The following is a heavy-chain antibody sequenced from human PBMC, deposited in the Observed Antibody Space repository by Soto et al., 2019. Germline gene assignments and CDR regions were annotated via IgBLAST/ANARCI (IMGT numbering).Heavy chain of an antibody. Sequence: GGSLRLSCTASGFIFSRYAMTWVRQAPGKGLEWVSAISGTGGTTKYGESMKGRITISRDNAKNTLYLQMNRLRVEDTAIYYCPKDRRTGQLAPHYYYYGMDVWGQGTTVTVSS. CDR3: PKDRRTGQLAPHYYYYGMDV. D-gene: IGHD3-16*01. J-gene: IGHJ6*02. CDR2: ISGTGGTT. CDR1: GFIFSRYA. V-gene: IGHV3-23*01.